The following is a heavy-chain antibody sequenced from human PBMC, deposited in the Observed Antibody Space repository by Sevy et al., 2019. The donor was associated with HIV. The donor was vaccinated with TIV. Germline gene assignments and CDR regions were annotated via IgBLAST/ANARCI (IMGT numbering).Heavy chain of an antibody. D-gene: IGHD3-3*01. CDR3: ARHRPQGVVIIPGSGYHYGADF. V-gene: IGHV1-18*01. J-gene: IGHJ6*02. Sequence: ASVKVSCKTSGYSFNMYGISWVRQAPGQGLEWMGWISAHTGDTDYRQMFRGRVTMTTDASTNTADMELRRLTSDDTAVYYCARHRPQGVVIIPGSGYHYGADFWGQGTMVTVSS. CDR1: GYSFNMYG. CDR2: ISAHTGDT.